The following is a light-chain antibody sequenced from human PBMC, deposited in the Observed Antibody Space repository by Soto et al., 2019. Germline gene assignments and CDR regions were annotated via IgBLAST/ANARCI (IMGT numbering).Light chain of an antibody. CDR2: GAS. J-gene: IGKJ1*01. Sequence: EVVMTQSPATLSVSPGERATLSCRASETVATNLAWYQQKPGQAPRLLISGASTRAAGISDRFRGSGSGTEFTLTISSLRSEDSAIYYCQQYYNWPRTFGQGTKVDIK. CDR3: QQYYNWPRT. V-gene: IGKV3-15*01. CDR1: ETVATN.